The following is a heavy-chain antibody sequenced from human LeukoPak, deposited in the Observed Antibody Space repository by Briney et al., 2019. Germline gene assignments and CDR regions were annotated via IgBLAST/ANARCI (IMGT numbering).Heavy chain of an antibody. V-gene: IGHV3-74*01. CDR2: INSDGSST. CDR3: AGLYYDFWSDY. J-gene: IGHJ4*02. D-gene: IGHD3-3*01. Sequence: GGSLRLSCAASGFTFSSYWMHWVRQAPGKGLVWVSRINSDGSSTSYADSVKGRFTISRDNAKNTLYLQMNSLRAEDTAVYYCAGLYYDFWSDYWGQGTLVTVSS. CDR1: GFTFSSYW.